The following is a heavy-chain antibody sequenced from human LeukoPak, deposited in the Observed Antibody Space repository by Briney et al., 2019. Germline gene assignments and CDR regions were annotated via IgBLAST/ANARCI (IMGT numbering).Heavy chain of an antibody. V-gene: IGHV1-69*05. D-gene: IGHD3-22*01. CDR2: IIPIFGTA. CDR1: GGTFSSYA. Sequence: ASVKVSCKASGGTFSSYAISWVRQAPGQGLEWMGGIIPIFGTANYAQKFQGRVTITTDESTSTAYMELSSLRSEDTAVYYCARASSGYYFSPDNWFDPWGQGTLVTVSS. CDR3: ARASSGYYFSPDNWFDP. J-gene: IGHJ5*02.